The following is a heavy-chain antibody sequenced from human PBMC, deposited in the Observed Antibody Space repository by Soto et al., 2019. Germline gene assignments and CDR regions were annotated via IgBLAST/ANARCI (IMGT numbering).Heavy chain of an antibody. Sequence: EVQLVESGGGLVQPGGSLRLSCAASGFTFSTYWMTWVRQAPGKGLEWVANIKEDGSQKYYVDSVKGRFTISRDNAKNSLYLQMSSLRAEDTAVYYCAGGTGWIWDNWGQGTLVTVSS. V-gene: IGHV3-7*04. CDR3: AGGTGWIWDN. CDR2: IKEDGSQK. D-gene: IGHD6-19*01. CDR1: GFTFSTYW. J-gene: IGHJ4*02.